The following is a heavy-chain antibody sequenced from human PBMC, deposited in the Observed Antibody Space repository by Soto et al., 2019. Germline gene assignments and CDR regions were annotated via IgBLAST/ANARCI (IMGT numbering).Heavy chain of an antibody. J-gene: IGHJ6*02. CDR3: AREDPYSSPPRRYYYGMDV. V-gene: IGHV1-18*04. CDR1: GYTFTSYG. Sequence: ASVKVSCKASGYTFTSYGISWVRQAPGQGLEWMGWISAYNGNTNYAQKLQGRVTMTTDTSTSTAYMELRSLRSDDTAVYYCAREDPYSSPPRRYYYGMDVWGQGTTVTVSS. D-gene: IGHD6-13*01. CDR2: ISAYNGNT.